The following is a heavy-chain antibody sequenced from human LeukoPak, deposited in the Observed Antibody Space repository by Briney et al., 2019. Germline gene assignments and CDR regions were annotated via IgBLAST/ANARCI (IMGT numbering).Heavy chain of an antibody. CDR3: ARGRYYDSSCYYYRGHWFDP. V-gene: IGHV4-34*01. CDR1: GGTFSGYY. D-gene: IGHD3-22*01. CDR2: INHSGST. J-gene: IGHJ5*02. Sequence: PSETLSLTCAVYGGTFSGYYWNWIRQPPGKGLEWIGQINHSGSTNYNPSLKSRVTISVDTSKNQFSLKLSSVTAADTAVYYCARGRYYDSSCYYYRGHWFDPWGQGTLVTVSS.